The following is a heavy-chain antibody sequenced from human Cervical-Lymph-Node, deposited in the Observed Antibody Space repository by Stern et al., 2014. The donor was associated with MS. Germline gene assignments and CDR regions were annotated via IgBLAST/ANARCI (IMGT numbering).Heavy chain of an antibody. Sequence: VQLVESGGGVVQPGRSLRLSCSASGITFSDYGMHWVRQAPGKGLEWVAVIWSDGITKYYADSVKGRFTISRDNSKNTLYLQMNSLRVDDTAVYFCAGAYSFGWYDPWGQGTLVTVSS. CDR1: GITFSDYG. V-gene: IGHV3-33*01. CDR2: IWSDGITK. J-gene: IGHJ5*02. CDR3: AGAYSFGWYDP. D-gene: IGHD1-26*01.